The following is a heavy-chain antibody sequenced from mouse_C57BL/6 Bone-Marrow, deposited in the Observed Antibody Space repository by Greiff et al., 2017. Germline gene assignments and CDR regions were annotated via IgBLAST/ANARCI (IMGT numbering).Heavy chain of an antibody. CDR2: IDPSDSYT. CDR1: GYTFTSYW. V-gene: IGHV1-59*01. D-gene: IGHD1-1*01. CDR3: ARDYYGSSFDY. Sequence: QVQLKQPGAELVRPGTSVKLSCKASGYTFTSYWMHWVKQRPGQGLEWIGVIDPSDSYTNYNQKFKGKATLTVDTSSSTAYMQLSSRTSEDSAVYYCARDYYGSSFDYWGQGTTLTVSS. J-gene: IGHJ2*01.